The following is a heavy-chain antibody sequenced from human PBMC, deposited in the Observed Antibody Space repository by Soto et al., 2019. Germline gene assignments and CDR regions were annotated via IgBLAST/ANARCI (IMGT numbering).Heavy chain of an antibody. D-gene: IGHD5-12*01. V-gene: IGHV5-51*01. CDR1: GYSFTSDC. J-gene: IGHJ6*01. CDR3: ARQVVYSGYVDYYYYGMDV. Sequence: GESLKISCKGSGYSFTSDCICCVRQMPGKGLEWMGLIYPGDSDTRYSASFQGQVTISADKSMSTAYVQWSSLKASDTAMYYCARQVVYSGYVDYYYYGMDVWGQGTTVNVSS. CDR2: IYPGDSDT.